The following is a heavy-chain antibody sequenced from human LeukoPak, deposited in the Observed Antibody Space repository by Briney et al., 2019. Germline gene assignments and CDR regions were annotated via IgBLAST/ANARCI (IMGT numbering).Heavy chain of an antibody. CDR3: ARAPSWYYDSSGYGSEGCLLDY. D-gene: IGHD3-22*01. CDR1: GGTFSSYA. CDR2: IIPIFGTA. V-gene: IGHV1-69*01. J-gene: IGHJ4*02. Sequence: SVKVSCKASGGTFSSYAISWVRQVPGQGLEWMGGIIPIFGTANYAQKFQGRVTITADESTSTAYMELSSLRSEDTAVYYCARAPSWYYDSSGYGSEGCLLDYWGQGTLVTVSS.